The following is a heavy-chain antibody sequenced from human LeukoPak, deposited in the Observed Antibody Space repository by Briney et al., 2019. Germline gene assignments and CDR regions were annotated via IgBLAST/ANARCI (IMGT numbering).Heavy chain of an antibody. CDR1: RFTFSNYW. CDR3: AKWGPHCVGDYCPALDS. D-gene: IGHD2-21*02. Sequence: GGSLRLSCVASRFTFSNYWVSWVRQAPGKGLEWVANINQDGSKKPYADSMKGRFTISRDNAKESLYLQLNSLRADDTAVYYCAKWGPHCVGDYCPALDSWGQGTLVTVSS. J-gene: IGHJ4*02. V-gene: IGHV3-7*01. CDR2: INQDGSKK.